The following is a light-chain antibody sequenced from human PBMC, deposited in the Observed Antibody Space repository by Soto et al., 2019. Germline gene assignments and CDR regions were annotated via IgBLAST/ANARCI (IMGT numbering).Light chain of an antibody. CDR2: GAS. V-gene: IGKV3-20*01. CDR3: QQSGSSSGWT. Sequence: EVVLTQSPGTLSLSPGGRATLSCRASQSVSSSYLAWYQQKPGQAPRLLLYGASSRATGIPARFSGSGSGTDFTLTISRLEPEDFAVYYCQQSGSSSGWTFGQGTKVEIK. CDR1: QSVSSSY. J-gene: IGKJ1*01.